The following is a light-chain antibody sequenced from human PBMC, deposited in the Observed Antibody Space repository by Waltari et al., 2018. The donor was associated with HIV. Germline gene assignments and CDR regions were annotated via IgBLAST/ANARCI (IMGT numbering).Light chain of an antibody. CDR1: TIDIGPDTY. CDR2: EVT. Sequence: QSALTQPASVSGSPGQSITISCTGTTIDIGPDTYVSWYQQHPGTAPKLIIYEVTNRPSGVSTRFSGSKSGNTASLIISGLQAEDEADYFCSSYASTRSLIFGGGTELTVL. J-gene: IGLJ2*01. V-gene: IGLV2-14*03. CDR3: SSYASTRSLI.